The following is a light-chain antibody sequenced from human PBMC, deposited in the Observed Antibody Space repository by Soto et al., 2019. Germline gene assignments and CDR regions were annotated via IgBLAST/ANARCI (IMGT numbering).Light chain of an antibody. CDR2: EVS. V-gene: IGLV2-14*01. Sequence: QSALTQPASVSGTHGQSITISCTGTSSDVGSYNYVSWYQQHPGKAPKLLIYEVSNRPSGVSNRFSGSKSGNTASLTISGLQADDEADYYCCSFTSSSTVVFGGGTKLTVL. J-gene: IGLJ3*02. CDR3: CSFTSSSTVV. CDR1: SSDVGSYNY.